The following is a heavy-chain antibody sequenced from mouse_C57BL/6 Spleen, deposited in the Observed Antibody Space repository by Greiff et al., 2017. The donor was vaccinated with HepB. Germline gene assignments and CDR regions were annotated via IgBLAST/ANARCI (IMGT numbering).Heavy chain of an antibody. CDR3: ARRGARDWYFDV. V-gene: IGHV1-81*01. CDR2: IYPRSGNT. Sequence: VQLQQSGAELARPGASVKLSCKASGYTFTSYGISWVKQRTGQGLEWIGEIYPRSGNTYYNEKFKGKATLTADKSSSTAYMELRSLTSEDSAVYFCARRGARDWYFDVWGTGTTVTVSS. CDR1: GYTFTSYG. J-gene: IGHJ1*03.